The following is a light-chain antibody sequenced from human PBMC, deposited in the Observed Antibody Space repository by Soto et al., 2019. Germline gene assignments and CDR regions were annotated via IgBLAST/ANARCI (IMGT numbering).Light chain of an antibody. J-gene: IGKJ4*02. CDR2: GAS. V-gene: IGKV3-20*01. Sequence: IVLTQSPGTLSLSPGERATLSCRASQPISSHNYFAWDQQKPGQAPRVLIDGASRRATGISVRFSGSGSGTDFTLTISRLEPEDFALYYCQQYDSSPLTFGGGTKVEIK. CDR1: QPISSHNY. CDR3: QQYDSSPLT.